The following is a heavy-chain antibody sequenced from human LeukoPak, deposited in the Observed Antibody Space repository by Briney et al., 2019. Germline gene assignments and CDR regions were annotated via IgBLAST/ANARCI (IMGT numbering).Heavy chain of an antibody. CDR1: GGSFSGYY. CDR3: ARHPRMGGSGSLTDLNWFDP. J-gene: IGHJ5*02. CDR2: INHSGST. D-gene: IGHD3-10*01. V-gene: IGHV4-34*01. Sequence: SETLSLTCAVYGGSFSGYYWSWIRQPPGKGLEWIGEINHSGSTNYNPSLKSRVTISVDTSKNQFSLKLSSVTAADTAVYYCARHPRMGGSGSLTDLNWFDPWGQGTLVTVSS.